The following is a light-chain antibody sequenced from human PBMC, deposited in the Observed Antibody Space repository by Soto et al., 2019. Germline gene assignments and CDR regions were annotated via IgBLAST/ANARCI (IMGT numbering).Light chain of an antibody. CDR2: GAS. Sequence: EIVMTQSPATLSLSPGERATLSCRASQSVGGNLAWYHHKPGQAPRLLIYGASTRATGIPARFSGSGSGTEFTLTISSLQSEDFAVYYCQQYNSYSPRTFGQGTKVDIK. CDR3: QQYNSYSPRT. V-gene: IGKV3-15*01. J-gene: IGKJ1*01. CDR1: QSVGGN.